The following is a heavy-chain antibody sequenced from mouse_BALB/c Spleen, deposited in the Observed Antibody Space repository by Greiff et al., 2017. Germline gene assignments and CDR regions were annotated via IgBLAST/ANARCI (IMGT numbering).Heavy chain of an antibody. CDR3: ARERNYYGSSLFDY. J-gene: IGHJ2*01. CDR1: GFTFSSYA. Sequence: EVQVVESGGGLVKPGGSLKLSCAASGFTFSSYAMSWVRQTPEKRLEWVASISSGGSTYYPDSVKGRFTISRDNARNILYLQMSSLRSEDTAMYYCARERNYYGSSLFDYWGQGTTLTVSS. D-gene: IGHD1-1*01. CDR2: ISSGGST. V-gene: IGHV5-6-5*01.